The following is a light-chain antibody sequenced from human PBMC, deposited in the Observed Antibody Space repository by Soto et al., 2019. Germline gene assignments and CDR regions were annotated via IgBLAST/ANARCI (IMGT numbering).Light chain of an antibody. J-gene: IGLJ2*01. CDR1: SGSIASNY. CDR3: QSYDSSNVV. CDR2: EDN. V-gene: IGLV6-57*02. Sequence: NFMLTQPHSVSESPGKTVTISCTGSSGSIASNYVQWYQQRPGSAPTTVIYEDNQRPSGVPDRFSGSIDSSSNSASLTISGLKTEDEADHYCQSYDSSNVVFGGGTKVTVL.